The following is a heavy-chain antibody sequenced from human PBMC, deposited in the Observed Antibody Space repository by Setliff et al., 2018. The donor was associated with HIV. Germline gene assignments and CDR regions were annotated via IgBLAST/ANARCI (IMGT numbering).Heavy chain of an antibody. V-gene: IGHV4-61*03. CDR1: GDSVSSRSYY. Sequence: NPSETLSLTCTVSGDSVSSRSYYWSWIRQHPGKGLEWIGYIYYSGSTNYNPSLKSRVTISVDTSKNHFSLKLRSVTAADTAVYYCAQLGMVDDFDYWGQGTLVTVSS. D-gene: IGHD1-1*01. CDR3: AQLGMVDDFDY. J-gene: IGHJ4*02. CDR2: IYYSGST.